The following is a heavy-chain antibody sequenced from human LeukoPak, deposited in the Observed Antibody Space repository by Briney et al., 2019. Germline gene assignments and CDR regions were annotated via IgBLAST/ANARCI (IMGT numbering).Heavy chain of an antibody. J-gene: IGHJ1*01. CDR3: AKSATGYSSGWYCGY. Sequence: GGSLRLSCAASGFTFSTYGMHWVRQAPGKGLEWVALISYDGSNKYYADSVKGRFTISRDNSKSTLFLQMNSLRAEDTAVYYCAKSATGYSSGWYCGYWGQGTLVTVSS. CDR2: ISYDGSNK. CDR1: GFTFSTYG. V-gene: IGHV3-30*18. D-gene: IGHD6-19*01.